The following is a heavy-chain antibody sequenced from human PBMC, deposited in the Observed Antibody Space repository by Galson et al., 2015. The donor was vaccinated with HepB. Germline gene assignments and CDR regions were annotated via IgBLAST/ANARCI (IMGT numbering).Heavy chain of an antibody. D-gene: IGHD2-2*01. Sequence: SLRLSCAASGFTFSSYAMHWVRQAPGKGLEWVAVISYDGSNKYYADSVKGRFTISRDNSKNTLYLQMNSLRAEDTAVCYCARDWYYQPTYNWFDPWGQGTLVTVSS. V-gene: IGHV3-30*04. CDR3: ARDWYYQPTYNWFDP. CDR2: ISYDGSNK. J-gene: IGHJ5*02. CDR1: GFTFSSYA.